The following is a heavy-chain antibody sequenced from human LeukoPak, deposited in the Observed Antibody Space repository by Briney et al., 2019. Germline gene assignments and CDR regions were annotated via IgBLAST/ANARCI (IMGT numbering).Heavy chain of an antibody. J-gene: IGHJ4*02. V-gene: IGHV1-18*01. CDR2: ISAYNGNT. D-gene: IGHD3-22*01. CDR1: GYTFTSYG. CDR3: AGDLLLAADSSGYYGDY. Sequence: ASVKVSCKASGYTFTSYGISWVRQAPGQGLEWMGWISAYNGNTNYAQKLQGRVTMTTDTSTSTAYMELRSLRSDDTAVYYCAGDLLLAADSSGYYGDYWGQGTLVTVSS.